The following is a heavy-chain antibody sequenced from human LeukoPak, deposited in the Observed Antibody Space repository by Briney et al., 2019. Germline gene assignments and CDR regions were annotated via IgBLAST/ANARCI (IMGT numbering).Heavy chain of an antibody. CDR3: AGDSPFDP. Sequence: GSLRLSCAASGFTVSSNYMSWVRQAPGMGLEWVSVIYSGLTTYYADSVEGRFTISRDNSKNTVYLQMNSLRVEDTAVYYCAGDSPFDPWGQGTLVTVSS. CDR1: GFTVSSNY. J-gene: IGHJ5*02. CDR2: IYSGLTT. V-gene: IGHV3-53*01.